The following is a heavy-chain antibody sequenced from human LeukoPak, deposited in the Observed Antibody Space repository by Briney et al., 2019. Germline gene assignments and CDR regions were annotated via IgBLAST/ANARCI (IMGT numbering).Heavy chain of an antibody. V-gene: IGHV1-18*01. CDR1: GYTFTSYG. J-gene: IGHJ3*02. D-gene: IGHD3-3*01. Sequence: ASVKVSCKASGYTFTSYGISWVRQAPGQGLEWMGGISAYNGNTNYAQKLQGRVTMTTDTSTSTAYMELRSLRSDDTAVYYCARVYYDFWSGYEYDAFDIWGQGTMVTVSS. CDR2: ISAYNGNT. CDR3: ARVYYDFWSGYEYDAFDI.